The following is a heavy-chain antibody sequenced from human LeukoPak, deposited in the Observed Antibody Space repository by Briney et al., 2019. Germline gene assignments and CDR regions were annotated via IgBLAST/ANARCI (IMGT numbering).Heavy chain of an antibody. J-gene: IGHJ4*02. D-gene: IGHD2-15*01. CDR1: GFTFNSYA. V-gene: IGHV3-23*01. CDR3: GKTTVGYTSGRYPGWPVDY. CDR2: IFGSGGSP. Sequence: GGSLRLSCAASGFTFNSYAMYWVRQAPGKGLEWISGIFGSGGSPHYADSVKGRFTISRDNFQNTVYLQLGSLRVEDTAVYYCGKTTVGYTSGRYPGWPVDYWGQGALVTVSS.